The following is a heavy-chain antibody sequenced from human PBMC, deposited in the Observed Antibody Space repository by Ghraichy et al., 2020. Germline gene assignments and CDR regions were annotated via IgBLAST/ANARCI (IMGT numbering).Heavy chain of an antibody. CDR1: GGSISSSSYY. J-gene: IGHJ5*02. CDR3: ARQTGWFDP. V-gene: IGHV4-39*07. CDR2: IYYSGST. Sequence: SETLSLTCTVSGGSISSSSYYWGWIRQPPGKGLEWIGSIYYSGSTYYNPSLKSRVTISVDTSKNQFSLKLSSVTAADTAVYYCARQTGWFDPWGQGTLVTVSS.